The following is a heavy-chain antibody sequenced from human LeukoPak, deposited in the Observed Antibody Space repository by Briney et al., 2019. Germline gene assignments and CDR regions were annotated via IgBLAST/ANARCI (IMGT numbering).Heavy chain of an antibody. CDR1: GYTLTSYG. CDR3: ARDRGYSSSSLPNY. Sequence: ASVKVSCKASGYTLTSYGISWVRQAPGQGLEWMGWISAYNGNTNYAQKLQGRVTMTTDTSTSTAYMELRSLRSDDTAMYYCARDRGYSSSSLPNYWGQGTLVTVSS. D-gene: IGHD6-6*01. CDR2: ISAYNGNT. J-gene: IGHJ4*02. V-gene: IGHV1-18*01.